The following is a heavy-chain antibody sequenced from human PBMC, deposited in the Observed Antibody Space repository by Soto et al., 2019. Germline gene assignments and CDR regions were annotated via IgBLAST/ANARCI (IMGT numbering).Heavy chain of an antibody. J-gene: IGHJ6*02. Sequence: GGSLRLSCAASGFTFSSYAIHWVRQAPGKGLEWVAVISYDGSNKYYADSVKGRFTISRDNSKNTLYLQMNSLRAEDTAVYYCARDREYYYYGMDVWGQGTTVTVS. CDR3: ARDREYYYYGMDV. CDR2: ISYDGSNK. CDR1: GFTFSSYA. V-gene: IGHV3-30-3*01.